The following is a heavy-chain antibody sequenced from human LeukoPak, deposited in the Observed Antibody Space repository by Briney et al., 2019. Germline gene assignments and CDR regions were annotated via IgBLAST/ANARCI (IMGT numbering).Heavy chain of an antibody. D-gene: IGHD2-2*01. CDR3: ALSSTSPYYYYYYMDV. J-gene: IGHJ6*03. CDR1: GGTFSSYA. Sequence: ASVKVSCKASGGTFSSYAISWVRQAPGQGLEWMGGIIPIFGTANHAQKFQGRVTITADKSTSTTYMELSSLRSEDTAVYYCALSSTSPYYYYYYMDVWGKGTTVTVSS. V-gene: IGHV1-69*06. CDR2: IIPIFGTA.